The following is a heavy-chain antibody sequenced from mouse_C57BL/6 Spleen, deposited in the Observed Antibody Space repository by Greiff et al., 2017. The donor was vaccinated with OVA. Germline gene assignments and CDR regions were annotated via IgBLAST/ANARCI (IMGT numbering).Heavy chain of an antibody. D-gene: IGHD2-3*01. Sequence: EVQVVESGGDLVKPGGSLKLSCAASGFTFSSYGMSWVRQTPDKRLEWVATISTGGSDTYYPDSVKGRFTISRDNAKNTLYLQMSSLKSEDTAMYYCARQDDGYHYFDYWGQGTTLTVSS. J-gene: IGHJ2*01. CDR1: GFTFSSYG. V-gene: IGHV5-6*01. CDR3: ARQDDGYHYFDY. CDR2: ISTGGSDT.